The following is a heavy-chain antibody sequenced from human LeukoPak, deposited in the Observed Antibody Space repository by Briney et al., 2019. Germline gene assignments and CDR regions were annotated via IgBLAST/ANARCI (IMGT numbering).Heavy chain of an antibody. J-gene: IGHJ3*02. CDR3: ARGFGFYGGSSGLPSI. CDR1: GGSFSGYY. CDR2: INHSGST. V-gene: IGHV4-34*01. Sequence: PSETLSLTCAVYGGSFSGYYWSWIRQPPGKGLEWIGEINHSGSTNYNPSLKSRVTISVDTSKSQFSLKLSSVTAADTAVYYCARGFGFYGGSSGLPSIWGQGTMVTVSS. D-gene: IGHD4-23*01.